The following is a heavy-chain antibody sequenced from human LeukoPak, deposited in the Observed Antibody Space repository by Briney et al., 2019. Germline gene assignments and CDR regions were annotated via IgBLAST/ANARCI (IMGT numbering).Heavy chain of an antibody. CDR1: GFTFDDYA. J-gene: IGHJ5*02. CDR3: AKDRASSSWYGKGWFDP. Sequence: GRSLRLSCAPSGFTFDDYAMHWVRQAPGKGLGWVSGISWNSGSIGYADSVKGRFTISRDNAKNSLYLQMNSLRAEDTALYYCAKDRASSSWYGKGWFDPWGQGTLVTVSS. V-gene: IGHV3-9*01. CDR2: ISWNSGSI. D-gene: IGHD6-13*01.